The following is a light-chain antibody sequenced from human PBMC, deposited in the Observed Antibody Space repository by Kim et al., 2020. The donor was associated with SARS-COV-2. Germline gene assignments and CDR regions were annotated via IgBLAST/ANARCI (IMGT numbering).Light chain of an antibody. CDR3: QAWDSSTVV. Sequence: VYGGKAGSVSCGGSKLGDKYTCWYQQKTGQSPVLVIYQASKRPSGIPERFSGSNSGNTAALPISGTQAMDEADYYCQAWDSSTVVFGGGTQLTVL. CDR2: QAS. CDR1: KLGDKY. J-gene: IGLJ2*01. V-gene: IGLV3-1*01.